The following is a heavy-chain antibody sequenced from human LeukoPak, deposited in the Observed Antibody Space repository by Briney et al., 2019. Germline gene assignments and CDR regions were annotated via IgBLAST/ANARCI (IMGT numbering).Heavy chain of an antibody. V-gene: IGHV3-53*01. D-gene: IGHD6-13*01. CDR3: ARGRQQQLGWFDP. CDR1: GFTVSSNY. J-gene: IGHJ5*02. CDR2: IYSGGST. Sequence: GGSLRLSCAASGFTVSSNYMSWVRQAPGKGLEWVSIIYSGGSTYYADSVMGRFTISRDNSKNTLYLQMNSLRVEDTAVYYCARGRQQQLGWFDPWGQGTQVTVSS.